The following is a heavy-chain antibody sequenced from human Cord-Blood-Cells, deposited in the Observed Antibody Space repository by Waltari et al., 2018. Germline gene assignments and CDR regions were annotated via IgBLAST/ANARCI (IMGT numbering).Heavy chain of an antibody. CDR1: GGSISSSNW. CDR3: ARWRRYCSSTSCSKNWYFDL. J-gene: IGHJ2*01. V-gene: IGHV4-4*02. Sequence: QVQLQESGPGLVKHSGTMSLTCAVSGGSISSSNWWSWVRQHPGKVPEWIGEIYHRGSTNYNPSLKSRVTISVDKSKNQFSLKLSSVTAADTAVYYCARWRRYCSSTSCSKNWYFDLWGRGTLVTVSS. CDR2: IYHRGST. D-gene: IGHD2-2*01.